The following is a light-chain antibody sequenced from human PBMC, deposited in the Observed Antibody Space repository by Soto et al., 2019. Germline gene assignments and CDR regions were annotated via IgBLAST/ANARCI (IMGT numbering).Light chain of an antibody. CDR1: SSDVGGYNY. V-gene: IGLV2-14*01. J-gene: IGLJ3*02. CDR3: CSYTRSRTLV. CDR2: DVS. Sequence: QSVLTQPASVSGSPGQSITFSCTGTSSDVGGYNYVSWYQQHPGRAPKLMIYDVSNRPSGVSNRFSGSKSDNTASLTISGLEAEDEADYYCCSYTRSRTLVFGGGTKVTVL.